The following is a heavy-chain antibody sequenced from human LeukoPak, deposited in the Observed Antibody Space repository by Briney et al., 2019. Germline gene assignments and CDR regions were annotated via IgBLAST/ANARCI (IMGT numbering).Heavy chain of an antibody. CDR3: ARVPDYCSSTSCYAAGGDY. D-gene: IGHD2-2*01. Sequence: PSETLSLTCTVSGGSISSYYWSWIRQPPGEGLEWIGYIYYSGSTNYNPSLKSRVTISVDTSKNQFSLKLSSVTAADTAVYYCARVPDYCSSTSCYAAGGDYWGQGTLVTVSS. V-gene: IGHV4-59*01. CDR1: GGSISSYY. J-gene: IGHJ4*02. CDR2: IYYSGST.